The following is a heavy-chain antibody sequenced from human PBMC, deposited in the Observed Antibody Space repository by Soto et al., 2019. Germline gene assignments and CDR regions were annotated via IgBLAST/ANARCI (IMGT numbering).Heavy chain of an antibody. Sequence: PSETLSLTCTVSGGPMYSYFWHWIRQTPGKGLEWIGYVYDGGSTNYNPSLKSRVTFSVDTSKNHVSLKLRSVTAADTAVSYCAREDRKWLDTWGLGFLVTVSS. V-gene: IGHV4-59*01. CDR3: AREDRKWLDT. CDR1: GGPMYSYF. J-gene: IGHJ5*02. CDR2: VYDGGST.